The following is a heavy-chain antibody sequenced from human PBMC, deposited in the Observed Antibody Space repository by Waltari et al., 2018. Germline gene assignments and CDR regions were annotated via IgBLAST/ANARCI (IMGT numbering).Heavy chain of an antibody. D-gene: IGHD5-12*01. CDR1: GFTFSSYG. CDR2: IWYDGSNK. CDR3: AKEDGYKYYFDY. Sequence: QVQLVESGGGVVQPGRSLRLSCAASGFTFSSYGMHWVRQAPGKGLEWVAVIWYDGSNKYYADSVKGRFTISRDNSKNTLYLQMNSLRAEDTAVYYCAKEDGYKYYFDYWGQGTLVTVSS. J-gene: IGHJ4*02. V-gene: IGHV3-33*06.